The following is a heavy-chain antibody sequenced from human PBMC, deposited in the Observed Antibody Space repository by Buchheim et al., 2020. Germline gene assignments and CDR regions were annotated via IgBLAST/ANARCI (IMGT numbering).Heavy chain of an antibody. V-gene: IGHV3-33*01. CDR2: IWYDGSNK. CDR3: VRDSRDYTTSRKYFFYGLDV. CDR1: GFTFSSYG. D-gene: IGHD2-2*02. Sequence: QVQLVESGGGVVQPGRSLRLSCAASGFTFSSYGMHWVRQAPGKGLEWVAVIWYDGSNKYYADSVKGRFTISRDNSKNTLYLQMNSLRAEDTALYYCVRDSRDYTTSRKYFFYGLDVWGQGTT. J-gene: IGHJ6*02.